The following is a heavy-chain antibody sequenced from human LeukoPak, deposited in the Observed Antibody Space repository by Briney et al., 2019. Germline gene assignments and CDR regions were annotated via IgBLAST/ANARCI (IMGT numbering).Heavy chain of an antibody. CDR2: IYYSGST. Sequence: SETLSLTCTVSGGSISSYYWSWIRRPPGKGLEWIGYIYYSGSTIYNPSLKSRVTISVDTSKNQFSLKLSSVTAADTAVYYCARVGYYDSSGYYKPPVYFDYWGQGTLVTVSS. CDR3: ARVGYYDSSGYYKPPVYFDY. V-gene: IGHV4-59*01. D-gene: IGHD3-22*01. CDR1: GGSISSYY. J-gene: IGHJ4*02.